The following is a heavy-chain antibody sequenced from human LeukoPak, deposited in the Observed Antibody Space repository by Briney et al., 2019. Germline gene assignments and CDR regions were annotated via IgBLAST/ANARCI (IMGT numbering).Heavy chain of an antibody. D-gene: IGHD2-8*01. CDR3: ARGTATKGVSLDP. CDR1: GFTFSHYG. J-gene: IGHJ5*02. V-gene: IGHV3-30*02. Sequence: GGSLRLSCAASGFTFSHYGMYWVRQAPGKGLEWLTFIYYDGSNTYYADTVRGRFTISRDNSKNTLYLQMNSLRVEDSAVYYCARGTATKGVSLDPWGQGTLVTVSS. CDR2: IYYDGSNT.